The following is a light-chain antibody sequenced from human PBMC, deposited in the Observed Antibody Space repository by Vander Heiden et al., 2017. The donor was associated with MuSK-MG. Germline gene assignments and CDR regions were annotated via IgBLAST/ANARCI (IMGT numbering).Light chain of an antibody. CDR1: QSVSSN. CDR3: QQYNSWPPS. Sequence: DIVLTPSPATLSVSPGERATLPCTASQSVSSNLAWYQQKPGQAPGLLIYGASTRATGIPARFSGSGSGTEFTLTISSLQSEDFAVYYCQQYNSWPPSFGQGTKLEIK. CDR2: GAS. V-gene: IGKV3-15*01. J-gene: IGKJ2*03.